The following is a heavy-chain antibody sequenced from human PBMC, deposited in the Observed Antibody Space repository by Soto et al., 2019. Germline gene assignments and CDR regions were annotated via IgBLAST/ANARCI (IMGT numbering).Heavy chain of an antibody. D-gene: IGHD3-22*01. V-gene: IGHV1-69*13. CDR1: GGTFSSYA. CDR2: IIPIFGTA. CDR3: AREYYYEISGYNSLDY. Sequence: ASVKVSCKASGGTFSSYAISWVRQAPGQGLEWMGGIIPIFGTANYAQKFQGRVTITADESTSTAYMELSSLRSEDTAVYYCAREYYYEISGYNSLDYCGRVPLGTV. J-gene: IGHJ4*02.